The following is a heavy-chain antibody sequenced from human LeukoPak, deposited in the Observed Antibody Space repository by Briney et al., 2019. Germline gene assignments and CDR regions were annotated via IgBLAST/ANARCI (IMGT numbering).Heavy chain of an antibody. Sequence: PSETLSLTCTVSVGSISSYYWSWIRQPPGEGLEWIGYLSYRGSTNYNPSLKRRVNISVDASKNQFSLKLSSVPAADTAVYYCARAPPGSSGWYYFDYWGQGTLVTVSS. CDR1: VGSISSYY. D-gene: IGHD6-19*01. CDR3: ARAPPGSSGWYYFDY. J-gene: IGHJ4*02. CDR2: LSYRGST. V-gene: IGHV4-59*01.